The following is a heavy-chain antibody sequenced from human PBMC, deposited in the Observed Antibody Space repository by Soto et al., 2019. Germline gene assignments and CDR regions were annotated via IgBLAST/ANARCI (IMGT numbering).Heavy chain of an antibody. CDR3: AKHAAAAVPDY. Sequence: EVPLLESGGGLVQPGGSLRLSCAASGLTFSSYAMSWVRRAPGKGLEWVSLISGSGGGTYYADSVKGRFTISRDNSKNTLYLQMNSLRAEDTAVYYCAKHAAAAVPDYWGQGTLVTASS. CDR2: ISGSGGGT. V-gene: IGHV3-23*01. CDR1: GLTFSSYA. D-gene: IGHD6-13*01. J-gene: IGHJ4*02.